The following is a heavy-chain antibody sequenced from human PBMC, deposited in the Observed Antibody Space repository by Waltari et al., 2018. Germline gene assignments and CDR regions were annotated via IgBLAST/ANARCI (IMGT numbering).Heavy chain of an antibody. D-gene: IGHD1-26*01. CDR3: ARGGGADFIIMGARPEAFDI. Sequence: EVQLVQSGAEVKKPGQSLRISCEGSGYMFNRYWIGWVRQMPGKGLEWMAFIFPGDSDTKYNPSFQGRVTVSVDKSINTAYLQWSSLRASDGAIYYCARGGGADFIIMGARPEAFDIWGQGTLVLVSS. CDR2: IFPGDSDT. V-gene: IGHV5-51*01. J-gene: IGHJ3*02. CDR1: GYMFNRYW.